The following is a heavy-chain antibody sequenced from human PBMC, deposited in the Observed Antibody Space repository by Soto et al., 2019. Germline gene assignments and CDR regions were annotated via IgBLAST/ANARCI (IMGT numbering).Heavy chain of an antibody. CDR1: GYGFTTYG. Sequence: QVHLVQSGAEVKKHGASVKVSCKGSGYGFTTYGITWVRQAPGQGLEWMAWISAHNGNTNYAQKLQGRVTVTRDTSTSTAYMELRSLRSDDTAVYYCARGRYGDYGGQGALVTVSS. CDR2: ISAHNGNT. J-gene: IGHJ4*02. V-gene: IGHV1-18*01. D-gene: IGHD1-1*01. CDR3: ARGRYGDY.